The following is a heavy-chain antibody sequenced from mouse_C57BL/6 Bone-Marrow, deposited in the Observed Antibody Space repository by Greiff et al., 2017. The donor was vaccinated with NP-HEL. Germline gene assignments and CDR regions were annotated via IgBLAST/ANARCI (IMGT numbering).Heavy chain of an antibody. CDR3: ARQTAQATLSAY. Sequence: QVQLQQSGAELVKPGASVKMSCKASGYTFTSYWITWVKQRPGQGLEWIGDIYPGSGSTNYNEKFKSKATLTVDTSSSTAYMQLSSLTSEDSAVYYCARQTAQATLSAYWGQGTLVTVSA. D-gene: IGHD3-2*02. CDR2: IYPGSGST. V-gene: IGHV1-55*01. CDR1: GYTFTSYW. J-gene: IGHJ3*01.